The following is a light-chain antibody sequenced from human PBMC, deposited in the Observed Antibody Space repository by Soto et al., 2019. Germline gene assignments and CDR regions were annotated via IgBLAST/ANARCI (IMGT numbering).Light chain of an antibody. J-gene: IGKJ5*01. CDR1: RYVGIG. Sequence: EIGVTQSPATLSSSAGERVTISXRASRYVGIGFGWYQHKPGXXPRLXXXAKXNRATGIPARLSGSGSGTDFTLIIISIEPADFVGSYSHQRSKLPSRTFAQGTRMEIK. CDR3: HQRSKLPSRT. CDR2: AKX. V-gene: IGKV3-11*01.